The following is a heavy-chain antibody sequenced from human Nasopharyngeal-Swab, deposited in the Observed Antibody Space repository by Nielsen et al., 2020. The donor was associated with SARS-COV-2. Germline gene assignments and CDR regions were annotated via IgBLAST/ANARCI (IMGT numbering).Heavy chain of an antibody. CDR2: IYTSGST. J-gene: IGHJ4*02. D-gene: IGHD5-24*01. CDR3: ARAVEMAAILDY. CDR1: GGSISSGSYY. Sequence: SETLSLTCTASGGSISSGSYYWSWIRQPAGKGLEWIGRIYTSGSTNYNPSLKSRVTISVDTSKNQFSLKLSSVTAADTAVYYCARAVEMAAILDYWGQGTLVTVSS. V-gene: IGHV4-61*02.